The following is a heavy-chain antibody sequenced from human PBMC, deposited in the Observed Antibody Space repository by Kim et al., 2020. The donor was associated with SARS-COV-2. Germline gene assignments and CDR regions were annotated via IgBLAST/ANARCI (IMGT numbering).Heavy chain of an antibody. CDR3: ARDRTQNYGDYSMNWFDP. V-gene: IGHV3-48*04. CDR2: ISSSSSTI. J-gene: IGHJ5*02. Sequence: GGSLRLSCAASGFTFSSYSMNWVRQAPGKGLEWVSYISSSSSTIYYADSVKGRFTISRDNAKNSLYLQMNSLRAEDTAVYYCARDRTQNYGDYSMNWFDPWGQGTLVTVSS. CDR1: GFTFSSYS. D-gene: IGHD4-17*01.